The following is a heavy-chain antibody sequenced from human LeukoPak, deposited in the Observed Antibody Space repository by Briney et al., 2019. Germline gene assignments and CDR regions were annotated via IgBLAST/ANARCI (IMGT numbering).Heavy chain of an antibody. CDR3: ARDLQVTAITTADY. D-gene: IGHD2-21*02. CDR1: GFTFSSYA. Sequence: PGGSLRLSCAASGFTFSSYAMDWVRQAPGKGLEWVAVISYDGSKIYYTESVKGRFTISRDNSKNTLYLQMNNLRAEDTAVYYCARDLQVTAITTADYWGQGALVTVSS. V-gene: IGHV3-30*04. J-gene: IGHJ4*02. CDR2: ISYDGSKI.